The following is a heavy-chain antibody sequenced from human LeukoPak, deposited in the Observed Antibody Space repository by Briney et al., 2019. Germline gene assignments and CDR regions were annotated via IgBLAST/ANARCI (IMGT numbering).Heavy chain of an antibody. D-gene: IGHD6-13*01. Sequence: PGGSLRLSCAASGFTFSSCGMHWVRQAPGKGLEWVAVISYDGSNKYYADSVKGRFTISRDNSKNTLYLQMNSLRAEDTAVYYCARGGGYSSSWYLGVGGVQSRFDPWGQGTLATVSS. J-gene: IGHJ5*02. V-gene: IGHV3-30*03. CDR3: ARGGGYSSSWYLGVGGVQSRFDP. CDR1: GFTFSSCG. CDR2: ISYDGSNK.